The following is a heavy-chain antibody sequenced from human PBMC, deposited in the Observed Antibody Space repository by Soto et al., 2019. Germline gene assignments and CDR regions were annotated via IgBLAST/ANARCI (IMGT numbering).Heavy chain of an antibody. CDR3: ARDRGRHSSGLPSFDP. D-gene: IGHD3-22*01. CDR1: DDFISSYY. Sequence: PSETLSLTCTVSDDFISSYYWNWIRQPAGKGLEWIGRVSTNGATNYNPSLESRVTMSVDTSKNQFSLKLTSVTAADTAVYYCARDRGRHSSGLPSFDPWGQGILVTVSS. CDR2: VSTNGAT. J-gene: IGHJ5*02. V-gene: IGHV4-4*07.